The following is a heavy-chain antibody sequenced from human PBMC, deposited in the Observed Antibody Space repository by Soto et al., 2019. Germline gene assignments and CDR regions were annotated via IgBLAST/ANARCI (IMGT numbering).Heavy chain of an antibody. CDR1: GGSISSSNW. J-gene: IGHJ3*02. V-gene: IGHV4-4*02. Sequence: QVQLQESGPGLVKPSGTLSLTCAVSGGSISSSNWWSWVRQPPGKGLEWIGEIYHSGSTNYNPSLKSRVTLSVDKSKNQFSLRLSSVTAADTAVYYCASRANWNDAAFDIWGQGTMVTVSS. CDR3: ASRANWNDAAFDI. CDR2: IYHSGST. D-gene: IGHD1-20*01.